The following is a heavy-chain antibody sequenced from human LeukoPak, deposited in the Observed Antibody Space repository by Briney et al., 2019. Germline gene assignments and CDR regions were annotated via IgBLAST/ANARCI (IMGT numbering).Heavy chain of an antibody. J-gene: IGHJ4*02. CDR3: AKGPAGNYGSGSYPDY. CDR1: GFTFDDYA. V-gene: IGHV3-9*01. CDR2: ISWNSVSI. Sequence: GGSLRLSCAASGFTFDDYAMHWVRQAPGKGLEWVSGISWNSVSIGYADSVMGRFTISRDNAKNSLYLQMNSLRAEDTAFYYCAKGPAGNYGSGSYPDYWGQGTLVTVSS. D-gene: IGHD3-10*01.